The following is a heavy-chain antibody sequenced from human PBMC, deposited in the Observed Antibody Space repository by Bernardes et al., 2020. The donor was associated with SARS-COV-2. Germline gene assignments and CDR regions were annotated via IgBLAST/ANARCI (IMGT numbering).Heavy chain of an antibody. Sequence: ASVKVSCKASGYTFTSYGISWVRQAPGQGLEWMGWISSDVGNTNYAQKFHGRVTMTTDTSTSTAYMGLRSLKSDDTAVYYCQTVVGYSYGVGWFAPWGPGTLVTVSS. D-gene: IGHD5-12*01. CDR1: GYTFTSYG. J-gene: IGHJ5*02. V-gene: IGHV1-18*01. CDR2: ISSDVGNT. CDR3: QTVVGYSYGVGWFAP.